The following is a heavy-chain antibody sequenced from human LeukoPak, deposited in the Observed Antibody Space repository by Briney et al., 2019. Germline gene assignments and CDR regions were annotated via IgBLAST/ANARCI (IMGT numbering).Heavy chain of an antibody. Sequence: GGSLRLSCAASGFTFSNYGMNWVRQAPGKGLEWVSSISISSDIYYADSVKGRFTISRDNAKNSLYLQMNSLRAEDTAVYYCARVGATNWFDPWGQGTLVTVSS. V-gene: IGHV3-21*01. J-gene: IGHJ5*02. CDR2: ISISSDI. CDR1: GFTFSNYG. D-gene: IGHD1-26*01. CDR3: ARVGATNWFDP.